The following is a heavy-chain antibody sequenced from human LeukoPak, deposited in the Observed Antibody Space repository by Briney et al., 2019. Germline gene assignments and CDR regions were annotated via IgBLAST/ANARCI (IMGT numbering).Heavy chain of an antibody. J-gene: IGHJ4*02. Sequence: SETLSLTCAVYGGSFSGYYWSLIRQPPGKGLEWIGEINHSGSTNYNPSLKSRVTISVDTSKNQFSLKLSSVTAADTAVYYCASLMNGDYGYYFDYWGQGTLVTVSS. V-gene: IGHV4-34*01. D-gene: IGHD4-17*01. CDR2: INHSGST. CDR3: ASLMNGDYGYYFDY. CDR1: GGSFSGYY.